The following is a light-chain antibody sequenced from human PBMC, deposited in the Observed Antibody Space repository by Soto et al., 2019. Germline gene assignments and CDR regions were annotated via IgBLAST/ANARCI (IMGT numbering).Light chain of an antibody. V-gene: IGKV3-11*01. CDR2: GAS. CDR1: ENVRTF. J-gene: IGKJ1*01. CDR3: QHHSDWPPWT. Sequence: EVVLTQSPATLSLSPGERATLSCRASENVRTFVDWYQQKPGQAPRLLIHGASNRATGIPARFSGSGSGTDFTLTISNLEPEDFAVYYCQHHSDWPPWTFGQGTRVEI.